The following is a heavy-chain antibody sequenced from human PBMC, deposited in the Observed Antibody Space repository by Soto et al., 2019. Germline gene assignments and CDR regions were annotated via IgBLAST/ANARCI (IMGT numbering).Heavy chain of an antibody. Sequence: QVQLVESGGGVVQPGRSLRLSCAASGFTFSHYGIHWDRQAPGKGLEWLAVISYDGSNKHYADSVKGRFTVSRDNSKNTLYLQMNSLRAEDTAVYFCARYSGKYQGPIDYWGQGTLVTVSS. D-gene: IGHD1-26*01. CDR1: GFTFSHYG. V-gene: IGHV3-30*03. CDR3: ARYSGKYQGPIDY. J-gene: IGHJ4*02. CDR2: ISYDGSNK.